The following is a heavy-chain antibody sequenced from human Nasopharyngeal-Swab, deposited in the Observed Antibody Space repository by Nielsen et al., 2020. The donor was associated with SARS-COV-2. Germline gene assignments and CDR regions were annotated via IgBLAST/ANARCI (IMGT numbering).Heavy chain of an antibody. CDR2: IKSKTDGGTT. CDR3: TTVRSSSLIDP. V-gene: IGHV3-15*01. J-gene: IGHJ5*02. CDR1: GFTFSNAW. Sequence: GESLKISCAASGFTFSNAWMSWVRQAPGKGLEWVGRIKSKTDGGTTDYAAPVKGRFTISRDDSKNTLYLQMNNLKTEDTAVYYCTTVRSSSLIDPWGQGTLVTVSS. D-gene: IGHD6-13*01.